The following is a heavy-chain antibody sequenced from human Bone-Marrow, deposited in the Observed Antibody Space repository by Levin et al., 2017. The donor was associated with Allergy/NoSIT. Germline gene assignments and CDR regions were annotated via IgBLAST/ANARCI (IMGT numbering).Heavy chain of an antibody. V-gene: IGHV1-18*01. D-gene: IGHD1-26*01. J-gene: IGHJ3*02. CDR2: ISAYNGNT. Sequence: ASVKVSCKASGYTFTSYGISWVRQAPGQGLEWMGWISAYNGNTNYAQKLQGRVTMTTDTSTSTAYMELRSLRSDDTAVYYCARDPGLLVGGPVDAFDIWGQGTMVTVSS. CDR1: GYTFTSYG. CDR3: ARDPGLLVGGPVDAFDI.